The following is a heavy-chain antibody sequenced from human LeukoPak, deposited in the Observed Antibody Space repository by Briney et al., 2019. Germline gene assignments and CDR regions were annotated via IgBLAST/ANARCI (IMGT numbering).Heavy chain of an antibody. J-gene: IGHJ4*02. CDR2: ISGSGGST. V-gene: IGHV3-23*01. CDR3: AKEFYDILTGYYRRGQVYYFDY. Sequence: HPGGSLRLSCAASGFTFSSYAMGWVRQAPGKGLEWVSAISGSGGSTYYADSVKGRFTISRDNSKNTLYLQMNSLRAEDTAVYYCAKEFYDILTGYYRRGQVYYFDYWGQGTLVTVSS. CDR1: GFTFSSYA. D-gene: IGHD3-9*01.